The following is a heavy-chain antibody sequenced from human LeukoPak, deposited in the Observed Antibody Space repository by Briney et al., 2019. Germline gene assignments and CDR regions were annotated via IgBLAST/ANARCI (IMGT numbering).Heavy chain of an antibody. CDR1: GFTFSSYG. D-gene: IGHD6-13*01. CDR3: AKEQLAIHNWFDP. V-gene: IGHV3-23*01. J-gene: IGHJ5*02. CDR2: ISGSGGST. Sequence: GGTLRLSCAASGFTFSSYGMSWVRQAPGKGLEWVSAISGSGGSTYYADSVKGRFTISRDNTKNTLYLQMNSLRAEDTAVYYCAKEQLAIHNWFDPWGQGTLVTVSS.